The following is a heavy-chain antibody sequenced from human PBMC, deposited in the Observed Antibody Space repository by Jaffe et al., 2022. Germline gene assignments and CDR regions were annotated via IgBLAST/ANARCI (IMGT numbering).Heavy chain of an antibody. Sequence: QVQLQESGPGLVKPSETLSLTCAVSGYSISSGYYWGWIRQPPGKGLEWIGSIYHSGSTYYNPSLKSRVTISVDTSKNQFSLKLSSVTAADTAVYYCARRTGLTYNWFDPWGQGTLVTVSS. J-gene: IGHJ5*02. CDR1: GYSISSGYY. CDR3: ARRTGLTYNWFDP. V-gene: IGHV4-38-2*01. CDR2: IYHSGST. D-gene: IGHD1-1*01.